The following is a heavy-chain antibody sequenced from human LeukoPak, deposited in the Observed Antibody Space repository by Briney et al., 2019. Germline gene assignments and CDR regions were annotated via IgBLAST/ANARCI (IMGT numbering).Heavy chain of an antibody. D-gene: IGHD2-15*01. CDR3: ARGVLVAASWFDP. CDR2: INPNSGGT. J-gene: IGHJ5*02. Sequence: ASVKDSCKASGYTFTGYYMHWVRQAPGQGLEWMGWINPNSGGTNYAQNFQGRVTMTRDTSISTAYMDLSRLKSDDTAVYYCARGVLVAASWFDPWGQGTLVTVSS. V-gene: IGHV1-2*02. CDR1: GYTFTGYY.